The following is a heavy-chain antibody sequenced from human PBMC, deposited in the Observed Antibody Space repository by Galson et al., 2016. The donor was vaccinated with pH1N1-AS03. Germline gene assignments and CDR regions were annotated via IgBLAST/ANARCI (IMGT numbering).Heavy chain of an antibody. Sequence: SVKVSCKASAGTFATFAVSWVRQARGQGLEWMGGVIPLSGTTNYAQKFQGRVTNTADDSTGTAYMELSSLRSDDTAVYYCARDRYRDTSTDFYESAYWGQGTLVTVSS. V-gene: IGHV1-69*13. D-gene: IGHD2/OR15-2a*01. CDR1: AGTFATFA. CDR3: ARDRYRDTSTDFYESAY. CDR2: VIPLSGTT. J-gene: IGHJ4*02.